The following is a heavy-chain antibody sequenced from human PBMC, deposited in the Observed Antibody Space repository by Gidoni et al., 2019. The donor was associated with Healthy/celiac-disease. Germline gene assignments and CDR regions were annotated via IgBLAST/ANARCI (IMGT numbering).Heavy chain of an antibody. CDR1: GRSFSGYY. Sequence: QVQLQPLGAGLLKPPETLSLTRAVYGRSFSGYYWCWIRQPPGEGLEWTGEINHSGSSNYNPTLKSRVTISVDTSKNQFSLKLSSVTAADTAVYYCARTTYNWGYLDYWGQGTLVTVSS. V-gene: IGHV4-34*01. D-gene: IGHD1-20*01. CDR3: ARTTYNWGYLDY. J-gene: IGHJ4*02. CDR2: INHSGSS.